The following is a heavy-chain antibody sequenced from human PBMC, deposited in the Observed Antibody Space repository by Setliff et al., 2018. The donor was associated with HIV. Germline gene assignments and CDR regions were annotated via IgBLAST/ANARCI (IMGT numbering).Heavy chain of an antibody. CDR2: TFYRGGT. CDR1: GGSVTSDTYY. J-gene: IGHJ4*02. V-gene: IGHV4-39*01. Sequence: PSETLSLTCTISGGSVTSDTYYWAWIRQPPGMGLEWIATTFYRGGTYYTPSLKSRATISIDTSKNQFSLKMTSVTAADTAVYYCARREYSSSSPPFDYWGQGTLVTVSS. CDR3: ARREYSSSSPPFDY. D-gene: IGHD6-6*01.